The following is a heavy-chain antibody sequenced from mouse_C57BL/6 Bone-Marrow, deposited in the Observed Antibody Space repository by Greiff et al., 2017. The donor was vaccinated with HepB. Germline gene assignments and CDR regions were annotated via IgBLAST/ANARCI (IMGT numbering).Heavy chain of an antibody. CDR3: ARDYYDYVAWFAY. Sequence: VKLMESGAELARPGASVKLSCKASGYTFTSYGISWVKQRTGQGLEWIGEIYPRSGNTYYNEKFKGKATLTADKSSSTAYMELRSLTSEDSAVYFCARDYYDYVAWFAYWGQGTLVTVSA. D-gene: IGHD2-4*01. CDR2: IYPRSGNT. CDR1: GYTFTSYG. J-gene: IGHJ3*01. V-gene: IGHV1-81*01.